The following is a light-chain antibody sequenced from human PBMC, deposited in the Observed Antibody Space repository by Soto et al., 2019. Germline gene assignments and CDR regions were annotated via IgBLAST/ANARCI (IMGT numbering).Light chain of an antibody. CDR3: CSYAGSRTPLI. CDR1: SSDVGSYNL. V-gene: IGLV2-23*02. J-gene: IGLJ1*01. Sequence: QSALTQAASVSGSPGQSITISCTGTSSDVGSYNLVSWYQQHPGKAPKLMIYEVSKRPSGLSNRFSGSKSGNTASLTISGRQAEDEADYYCCSYAGSRTPLIFGTWTKVTVL. CDR2: EVS.